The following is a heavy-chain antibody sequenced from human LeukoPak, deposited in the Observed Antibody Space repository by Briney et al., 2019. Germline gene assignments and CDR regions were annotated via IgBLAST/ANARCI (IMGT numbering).Heavy chain of an antibody. CDR2: MNPNTGRT. CDR1: RYTFTSYD. D-gene: IGHD3-22*01. Sequence: ASVKVSCKASRYTFTSYDINWVREAAGQGLEWMGWMNPNTGRTGYAQKFQGRVTMTRDTSITTAYMELTSLTYEDTAVYYCARLAETPDYYSNGGYFYLGYWGQGTPVTVSS. J-gene: IGHJ4*02. CDR3: ARLAETPDYYSNGGYFYLGY. V-gene: IGHV1-8*01.